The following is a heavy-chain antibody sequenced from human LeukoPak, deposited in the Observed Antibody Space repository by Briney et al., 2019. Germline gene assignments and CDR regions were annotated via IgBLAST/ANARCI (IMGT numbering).Heavy chain of an antibody. D-gene: IGHD3-10*01. V-gene: IGHV4-59*08. CDR1: GGSISSYY. J-gene: IGHJ4*02. Sequence: SETLSLTCTVSGGSISSYYWSWIRQPPGKGLEWIGYIYYSGSTNYNPSLKSRVTISVDTSKNQFSLKLSSVTAADTAVYYCARLGDRGYFDYWGQGTLVTVSS. CDR3: ARLGDRGYFDY. CDR2: IYYSGST.